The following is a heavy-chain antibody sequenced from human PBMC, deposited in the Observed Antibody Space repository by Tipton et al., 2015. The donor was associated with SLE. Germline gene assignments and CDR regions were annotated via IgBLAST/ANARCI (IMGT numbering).Heavy chain of an antibody. Sequence: SLRLSCSASGFTFSSFAMHWVRQAPGKGLEYVSTITSNGGSTYYADSVKSRFTISRDNSKNTLCLQMNSLRAEDTAVYYCAKDKGDVVVVPAYYYYGLDVWGQGTTVTVSS. CDR3: AKDKGDVVVVPAYYYYGLDV. V-gene: IGHV3-64*04. CDR1: GFTFSSFA. CDR2: ITSNGGST. J-gene: IGHJ6*02. D-gene: IGHD2-2*01.